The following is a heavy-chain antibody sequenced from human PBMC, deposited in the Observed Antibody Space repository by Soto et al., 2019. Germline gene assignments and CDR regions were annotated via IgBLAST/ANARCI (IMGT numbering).Heavy chain of an antibody. CDR1: GGSFSGYY. J-gene: IGHJ6*02. CDR3: ARAQGGIVLMVYAHYYYGMDV. Sequence: NPSETLSLTCAVYGGSFSGYYWSWIRQPPGKGLEWIGEINHSGSTNYNPSLKSRVTISVDTSKNQFSLKLSSVTAADTAVYYCARAQGGIVLMVYAHYYYGMDVWGQGTTVTVSS. CDR2: INHSGST. D-gene: IGHD2-8*01. V-gene: IGHV4-34*01.